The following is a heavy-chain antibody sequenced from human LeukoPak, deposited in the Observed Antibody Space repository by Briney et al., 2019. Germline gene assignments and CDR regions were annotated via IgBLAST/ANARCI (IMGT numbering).Heavy chain of an antibody. CDR1: GFTFSSYN. V-gene: IGHV3-21*01. J-gene: IGHJ5*02. D-gene: IGHD3-9*01. CDR3: ARNLNSWFDP. Sequence: GGSLRLSCVASGFTFSSYNMNWVRQAPGKGLEWVSSISSSSSYIYYADSLKGRFTISRDNAKNSLFLQMNSLRAEDTAVYYCARNLNSWFDPWGQGTLVTVSS. CDR2: ISSSSSYI.